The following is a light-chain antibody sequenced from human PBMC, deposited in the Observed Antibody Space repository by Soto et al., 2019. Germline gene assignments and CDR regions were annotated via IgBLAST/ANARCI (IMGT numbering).Light chain of an antibody. Sequence: EIVMRQSPATLSVSPGESATLSCRASQSINRDLAWYVQKPGQAPRRGIYGASTWGTGLPHRFTGSGSGTECTLSISGLQSEDFLVYYCQQYNSWPIPFGQGTRQENK. CDR1: QSINRD. V-gene: IGKV3D-15*01. CDR3: QQYNSWPIP. J-gene: IGKJ5*01. CDR2: GAS.